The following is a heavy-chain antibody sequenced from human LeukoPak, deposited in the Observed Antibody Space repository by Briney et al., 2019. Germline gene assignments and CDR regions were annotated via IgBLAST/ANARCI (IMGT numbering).Heavy chain of an antibody. Sequence: SETLSLTCTVSGGSIRSGSYYWSWIRQPAGKGLEWIGRIQTSGSTNYNPSRKSRVTISVDTSKNQFSLKLSSVTAADPAVYYCAREGGVDDLRYTKGGYYFDYWGQGTLVTVSS. CDR3: AREGGVDDLRYTKGGYYFDY. V-gene: IGHV4-61*02. CDR2: IQTSGST. CDR1: GGSIRSGSYY. D-gene: IGHD3-9*01. J-gene: IGHJ4*02.